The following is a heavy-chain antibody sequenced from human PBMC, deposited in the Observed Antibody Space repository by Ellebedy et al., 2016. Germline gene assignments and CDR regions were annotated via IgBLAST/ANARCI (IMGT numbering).Heavy chain of an antibody. CDR1: GYSFTSYW. Sequence: ASVKVSCKGSGYSFTSYWIGWVRQMPGKGLEWMGIIYPGDSDTRYSPSFQGQVTISADKSISTAYLQWSSLKASDTAMYYCARRQSGSYAPWGYFDYWGQGTLVTVSS. CDR3: ARRQSGSYAPWGYFDY. J-gene: IGHJ4*02. CDR2: IYPGDSDT. V-gene: IGHV5-51*01. D-gene: IGHD1-26*01.